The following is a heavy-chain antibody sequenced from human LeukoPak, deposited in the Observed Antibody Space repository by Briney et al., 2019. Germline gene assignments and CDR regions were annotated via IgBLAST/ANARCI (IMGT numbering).Heavy chain of an antibody. CDR2: IKGDGSVQ. CDR1: GFPFSGYY. Sequence: GGSLRLSCTASGFPFSGYYISWVRQAPGTGLEWLANIKGDGSVQDYVASVKGRFTISRDNAKNSLYLQMNNLRVDDTAVYYCVGQLLRAVWGKGTTVTVSS. D-gene: IGHD2-2*01. CDR3: VGQLLRAV. V-gene: IGHV3-7*01. J-gene: IGHJ6*03.